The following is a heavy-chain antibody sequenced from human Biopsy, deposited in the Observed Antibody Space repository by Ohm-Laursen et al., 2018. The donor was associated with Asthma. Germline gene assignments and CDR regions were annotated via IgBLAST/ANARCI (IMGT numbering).Heavy chain of an antibody. V-gene: IGHV3-30-3*01. CDR3: LRDTLGYYFDI. Sequence: SLRLSCAAYGRHFGSYNMHWARQAPGKGLEWVAVITFDGSTQHYGDSVKGRFTISSDNSKNMLFLQMNSLRAEDTAVYYCLRDTLGYYFDIWGQGTQVTVSS. CDR1: GRHFGSYN. CDR2: ITFDGSTQ. J-gene: IGHJ4*02.